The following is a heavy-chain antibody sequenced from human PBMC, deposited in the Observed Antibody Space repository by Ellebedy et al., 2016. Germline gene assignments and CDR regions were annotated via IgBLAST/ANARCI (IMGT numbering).Heavy chain of an antibody. J-gene: IGHJ3*02. D-gene: IGHD6-19*01. CDR1: GYSFTNYW. CDR2: IYPGDSDT. V-gene: IGHV5-51*01. CDR3: ARSLNGYSSGWLRKGDAFDI. Sequence: GESLKISCKGSGYSFTNYWIGWVRQMPGKGLEWMGIIYPGDSDTRYSPSFQGQVTISADKSISTAYLQWSSLKASDTAMYYCARSLNGYSSGWLRKGDAFDIWGQGTMVTVSS.